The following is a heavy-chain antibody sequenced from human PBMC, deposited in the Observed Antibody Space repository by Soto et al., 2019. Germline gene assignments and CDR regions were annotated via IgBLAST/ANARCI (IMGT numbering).Heavy chain of an antibody. V-gene: IGHV3-74*01. CDR3: ARREYDVVTGYRLDY. D-gene: IGHD3-9*01. Sequence: GSVRLSCAVSGFTFSNYWMHWVRQAPGKGLVWVSRVNGDGSSTIYADSVKGRFTISRDNAKNTLYLQMNSLRAEDTAVYYCARREYDVVTGYRLDYWGQGTRVTVSS. J-gene: IGHJ4*02. CDR1: GFTFSNYW. CDR2: VNGDGSST.